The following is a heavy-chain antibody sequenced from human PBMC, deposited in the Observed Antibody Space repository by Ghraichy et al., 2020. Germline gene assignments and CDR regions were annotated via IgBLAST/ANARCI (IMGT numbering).Heavy chain of an antibody. CDR1: GLTFSSYG. J-gene: IGHJ6*03. CDR3: AIPSGSYYNYYYYMDV. Sequence: SCAASGLTFSSYGFHWVRQAPGKGLEWVAVISYDGANKYYADSVKGRFTVSRDNSKSTLFLQMNSLGAEDTAVYYCAIPSGSYYNYYYYMDVWGKGTKVTVSS. D-gene: IGHD1-26*01. V-gene: IGHV3-30*03. CDR2: ISYDGANK.